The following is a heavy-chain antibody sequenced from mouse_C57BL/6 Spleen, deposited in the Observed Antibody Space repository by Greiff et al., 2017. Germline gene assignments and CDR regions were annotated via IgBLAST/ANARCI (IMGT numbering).Heavy chain of an antibody. CDR2: IYPRSGNT. Sequence: VQLQQSGAELARPGASVKLSCKASGYTFTSYGISWVKQRTGQGLEWIGEIYPRSGNTYYNEKFKGKATLTADKSSSTAYMELRSLTSEDSAVYFCARVTAQATSWFAYWGQGTLVTVSA. D-gene: IGHD3-2*02. CDR3: ARVTAQATSWFAY. CDR1: GYTFTSYG. J-gene: IGHJ3*01. V-gene: IGHV1-81*01.